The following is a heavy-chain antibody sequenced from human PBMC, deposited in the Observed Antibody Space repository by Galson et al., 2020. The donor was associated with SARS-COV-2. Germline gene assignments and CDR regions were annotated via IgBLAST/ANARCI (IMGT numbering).Heavy chain of an antibody. Sequence: SETLSLTCTVSGGSLSSSRYYWRWIRQHAGQGLEWLGRIYISERTNYNPSLKSRVTISADTSKNQFSLRLTSVTAADTAVYYCARESRWELYFDYWGQGSLVTVSS. D-gene: IGHD1-26*01. CDR2: IYISERT. CDR3: ARESRWELYFDY. J-gene: IGHJ4*02. V-gene: IGHV4-61*02. CDR1: GGSLSSSRYY.